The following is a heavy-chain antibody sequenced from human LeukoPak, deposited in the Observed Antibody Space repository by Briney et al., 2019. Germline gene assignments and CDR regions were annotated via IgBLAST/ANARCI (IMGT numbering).Heavy chain of an antibody. Sequence: SVKVSCKASVYTLTSYLMHWVRQAPGPGLEGMGIIKPSGGSTTYAQKFQGRVTMTRDTSTSTVYMALSSLRSEDTAVYYCARKSGYSYGSDYWGQGTLVTVSS. V-gene: IGHV1-46*01. J-gene: IGHJ4*02. CDR2: IKPSGGST. CDR3: ARKSGYSYGSDY. D-gene: IGHD5-18*01. CDR1: VYTLTSYL.